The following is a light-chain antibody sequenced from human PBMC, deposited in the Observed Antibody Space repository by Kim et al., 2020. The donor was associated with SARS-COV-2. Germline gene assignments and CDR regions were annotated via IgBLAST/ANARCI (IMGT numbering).Light chain of an antibody. CDR3: QAWDSSTHNYV. V-gene: IGLV3-1*01. CDR1: KLGDKY. Sequence: QTATITVSGYKLGDKYVSWYQQKPGQSPVVFIYQDNQRPSGIPERFSGSNSGNTATLTISGTQAMDEADYYCQAWDSSTHNYVFGAGTKVTVL. J-gene: IGLJ1*01. CDR2: QDN.